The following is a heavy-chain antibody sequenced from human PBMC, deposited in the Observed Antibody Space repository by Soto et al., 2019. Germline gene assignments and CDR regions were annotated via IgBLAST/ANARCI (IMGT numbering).Heavy chain of an antibody. V-gene: IGHV4-30-4*01. CDR3: ARSNWNYYFDY. J-gene: IGHJ4*02. D-gene: IGHD1-7*01. CDR1: GGSISSGDYY. CDR2: IYYSGNT. Sequence: PSETLSLTCTVSGGSISSGDYYWSWIRQPPGKGLEWIGYIYYSGNTYYNPSLKSRVTISVDTSKNQFSLKLSSVTAADTAVYYCARSNWNYYFDYWGQGTLVTVSS.